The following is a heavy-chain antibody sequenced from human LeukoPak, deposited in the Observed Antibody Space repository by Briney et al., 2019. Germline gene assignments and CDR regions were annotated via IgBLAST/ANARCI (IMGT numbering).Heavy chain of an antibody. D-gene: IGHD6-19*01. CDR3: ARAVGSSESNWFDP. V-gene: IGHV4-61*02. J-gene: IGHJ5*02. CDR1: GGSISSGSYY. CDR2: IYTSGST. Sequence: SETLSLTCTVSGGSISSGSYYWSWIRQPAGKGLEWIGRIYTSGSTHYNPSLKSRGTISVDTSKNQFSLNLNSVTAADTAVYYCARAVGSSESNWFDPWGQGTLATVS.